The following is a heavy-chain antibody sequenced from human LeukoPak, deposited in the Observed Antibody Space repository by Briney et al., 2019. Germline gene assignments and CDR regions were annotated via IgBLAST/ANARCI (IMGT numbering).Heavy chain of an antibody. J-gene: IGHJ2*01. CDR3: ARGRALVD. CDR1: GHSISSDYY. V-gene: IGHV4-38-2*02. Sequence: SETLSLTCTVSGHSISSDYYWGWIRQTPGKGLEWIGSVYHSGTTYHNPSLKSRVTMSVDTSKNQFSLKLTSVTAADTAVYYCARGRALVDWGRGTLVTVSS. D-gene: IGHD1-26*01. CDR2: VYHSGTT.